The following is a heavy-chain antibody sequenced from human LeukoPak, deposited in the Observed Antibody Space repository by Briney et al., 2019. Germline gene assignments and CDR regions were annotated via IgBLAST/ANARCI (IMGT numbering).Heavy chain of an antibody. V-gene: IGHV3-53*01. J-gene: IGHJ3*02. D-gene: IGHD3-22*01. Sequence: PGGSLRLSCAVSGFTVSSDYMGWVRQAPGKGLEWISVIYRSGRTYYADSVKGRFTISRDNSKNTLYLQMNSLRAEDTAVYYCAKDDYYYDSSGYYLGDAFDIWGQGTMVTVSS. CDR3: AKDDYYYDSSGYYLGDAFDI. CDR2: IYRSGRT. CDR1: GFTVSSDY.